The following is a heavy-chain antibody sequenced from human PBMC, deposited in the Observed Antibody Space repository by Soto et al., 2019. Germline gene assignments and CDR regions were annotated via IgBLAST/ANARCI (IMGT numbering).Heavy chain of an antibody. CDR1: GGSINTATHS. Sequence: QLQLQESGSGLVKPSQTLSLTCAVSGGSINTATHSWSWIRQPPGKGLEWIGYIYHSGSTYYNPSVKSRVTIPIDKSNNQSSLRLSSVTAADTAVYYCARGGGVTTTGDDYWGQGILVTVSS. CDR2: IYHSGST. J-gene: IGHJ4*02. D-gene: IGHD4-4*01. V-gene: IGHV4-30-2*01. CDR3: ARGGGVTTTGDDY.